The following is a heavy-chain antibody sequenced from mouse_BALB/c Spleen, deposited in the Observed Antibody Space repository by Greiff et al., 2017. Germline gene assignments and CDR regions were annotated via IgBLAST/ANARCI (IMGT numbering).Heavy chain of an antibody. CDR3: TRLGDYHY. V-gene: IGHV1-69*02. CDR2: IYPSDSYT. D-gene: IGHD2-4*01. CDR1: GYTFTSYW. Sequence: QVQLQQPGAELVRPGASVKLSCKASGYTFTSYWINWVKQRPGQGLEWIGNIYPSDSYTNYNQKFKDKATLTVDKSSSTAYMQLSSPTSEDSAVYYCTRLGDYHYWGQGTTLTVSS. J-gene: IGHJ2*01.